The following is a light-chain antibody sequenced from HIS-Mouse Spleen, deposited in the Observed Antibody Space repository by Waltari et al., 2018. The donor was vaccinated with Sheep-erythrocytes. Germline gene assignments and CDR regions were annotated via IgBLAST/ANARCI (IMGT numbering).Light chain of an antibody. CDR3: SSYTSSSTPFV. CDR1: SSDVGGYNY. Sequence: QSALTQPASVSGSPGQSITISCTGTSSDVGGYNYVPWYQQHPGKAPKLMIYEVSNRPSGVSNRFSGSKSGNTASLNISGLQAEDEADYYCSSYTSSSTPFVFGTGTKVTVL. J-gene: IGLJ1*01. CDR2: EVS. V-gene: IGLV2-14*01.